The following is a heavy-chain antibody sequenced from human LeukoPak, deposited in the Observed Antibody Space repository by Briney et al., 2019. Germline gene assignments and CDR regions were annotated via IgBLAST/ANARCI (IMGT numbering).Heavy chain of an antibody. CDR1: GFTFSSYA. V-gene: IGHV3-30-3*01. D-gene: IGHD2-21*02. Sequence: GGSLRLSCAASGFTFSSYAMHWVRQAPGKGLEWVAVISYDGSNKYYADSVKGRFTISRDNSKNTLYLQMNSLRAEDTAVYYCARVSGGDVSDYWGQGTLVTVSS. CDR3: ARVSGGDVSDY. J-gene: IGHJ4*02. CDR2: ISYDGSNK.